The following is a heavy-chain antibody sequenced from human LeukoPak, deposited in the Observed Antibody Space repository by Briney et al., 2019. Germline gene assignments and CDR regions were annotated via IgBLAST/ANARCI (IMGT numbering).Heavy chain of an antibody. CDR2: ISSSSSTI. Sequence: GGSLSLSYAGSGCTFIRYSLHGVGQAPGKGLEWVSYISSSSSTIYYADSVKGRFTISRNNAKNSLYLQMNILNAQDTAVYSCARDHNFKLRYFDYWGQGTLVTVSS. CDR3: ARDHNFKLRYFDY. D-gene: IGHD3-9*01. V-gene: IGHV3-48*01. J-gene: IGHJ4*02. CDR1: GCTFIRYS.